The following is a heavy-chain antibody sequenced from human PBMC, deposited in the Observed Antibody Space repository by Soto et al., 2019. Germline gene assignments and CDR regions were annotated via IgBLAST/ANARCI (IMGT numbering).Heavy chain of an antibody. Sequence: EVQLLESGGGLVQPGGSLRLSCAASGFTFSSYAMSWVRQAPGKGLEWVSAISGSGGSTYYADSVKGRFTISRDNSKNTLDRQMNSLRAEDTAVYYCAKDDQIVVVPAAIWYKWLDPWGQGTLVTVSS. J-gene: IGHJ5*02. V-gene: IGHV3-23*01. CDR3: AKDDQIVVVPAAIWYKWLDP. D-gene: IGHD2-2*01. CDR1: GFTFSSYA. CDR2: ISGSGGST.